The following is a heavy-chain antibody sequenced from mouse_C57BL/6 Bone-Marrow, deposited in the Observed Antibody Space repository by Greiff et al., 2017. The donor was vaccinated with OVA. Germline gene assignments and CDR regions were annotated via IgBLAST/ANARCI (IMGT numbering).Heavy chain of an antibody. CDR3: AKTGLITTVVATLDWYFDV. V-gene: IGHV2-4*01. Sequence: QVQLQQSGPGLVQPSQSLSITCTVSGFSLTSYGVHWVRQPPGQGLEWLGVIWRGGSTDYNAAFISRLSTSKDNSKCKVFFKMNSLQADNTAIYYSAKTGLITTVVATLDWYFDVWGTGTTVTVSS. J-gene: IGHJ1*03. CDR2: IWRGGST. CDR1: GFSLTSYG. D-gene: IGHD1-1*01.